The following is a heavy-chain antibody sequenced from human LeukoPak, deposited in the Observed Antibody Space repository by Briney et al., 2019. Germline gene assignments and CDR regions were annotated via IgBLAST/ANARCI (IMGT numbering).Heavy chain of an antibody. CDR3: ARHLRAHSSSLFFDY. V-gene: IGHV3-11*01. J-gene: IGHJ4*02. Sequence: GGSLRLSYAASGFTFSDYYMSWIRQAPGKGLEWVSYISTSGSSKDYTDSVKGRFTTSRDNAKNSLYLQMNGLRAEDTAVYYCARHLRAHSSSLFFDYWGQGTLVTVSS. D-gene: IGHD6-13*01. CDR1: GFTFSDYY. CDR2: ISTSGSSK.